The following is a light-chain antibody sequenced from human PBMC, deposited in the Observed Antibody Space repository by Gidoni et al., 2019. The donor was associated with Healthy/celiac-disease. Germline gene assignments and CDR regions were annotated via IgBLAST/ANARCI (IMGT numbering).Light chain of an antibody. CDR3: QQYYSTPHT. CDR1: QSVLYSSNNKNY. Sequence: LMTQSPDSLAVSLGERATINCKSRQSVLYSSNNKNYLAWYQQKPGQPPKLIMYWASTRESGVPDRFSGSGSGTDFTLTISSLQAEDVAVYYCQQYYSTPHTFGQGTKLEIK. J-gene: IGKJ2*01. V-gene: IGKV4-1*01. CDR2: WAS.